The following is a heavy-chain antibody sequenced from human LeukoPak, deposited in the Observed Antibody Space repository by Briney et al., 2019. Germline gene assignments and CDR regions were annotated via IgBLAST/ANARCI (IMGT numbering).Heavy chain of an antibody. D-gene: IGHD3-10*01. CDR2: ISSSSSTI. CDR3: ATPPGGLLWFGELRY. CDR1: GFTFSSYS. Sequence: PGGSLRLSCAASGFTFSSYSMNWVRQAPGKGLEWVSYISSSSSTIYYADSVKGRFTISRDNSENTLYLQVNSVRAEDTAVYYCATPPGGLLWFGELRYWGQGTLVSVSS. J-gene: IGHJ4*02. V-gene: IGHV3-48*01.